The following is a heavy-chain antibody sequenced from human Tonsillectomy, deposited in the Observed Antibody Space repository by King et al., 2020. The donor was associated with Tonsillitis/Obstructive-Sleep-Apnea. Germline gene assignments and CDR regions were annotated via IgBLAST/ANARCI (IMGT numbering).Heavy chain of an antibody. J-gene: IGHJ4*02. D-gene: IGHD3-3*01. V-gene: IGHV3-74*01. CDR3: ARGATYDFWSSYPLDFDY. CDR2: INSDGSST. Sequence: VQLVESGGGLVQPGGSLRLSCAASGFTFSSYWMHWVRHAPGKGLVWVSHINSDGSSTTYADSVKGRFTISRDNAKNTLYLQMNSLRAEDTAVYYCARGATYDFWSSYPLDFDYWGQGTLVTVSS. CDR1: GFTFSSYW.